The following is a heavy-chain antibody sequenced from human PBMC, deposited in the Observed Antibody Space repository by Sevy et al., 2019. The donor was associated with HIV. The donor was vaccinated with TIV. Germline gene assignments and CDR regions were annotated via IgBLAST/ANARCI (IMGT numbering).Heavy chain of an antibody. J-gene: IGHJ4*02. D-gene: IGHD2-15*01. Sequence: ASVKVSCKASGYTFSSYRITWVRQAPGQGPEWIGWISAFNGDTNYAQKLQGRVTMTADTSTSTVYMDLRSLRSDDTAVYYCARAYCSGGRCYSLAYWGQGTLVTVSS. CDR2: ISAFNGDT. CDR1: GYTFSSYR. V-gene: IGHV1-18*01. CDR3: ARAYCSGGRCYSLAY.